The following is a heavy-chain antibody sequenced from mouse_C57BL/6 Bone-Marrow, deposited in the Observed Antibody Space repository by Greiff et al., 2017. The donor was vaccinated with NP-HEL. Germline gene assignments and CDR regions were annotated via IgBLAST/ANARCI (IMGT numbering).Heavy chain of an antibody. J-gene: IGHJ3*01. V-gene: IGHV1-69*01. CDR3: ARSNWDPWFAY. Sequence: VQLQQPGAELVMPGASVKLSCKASGYTFTSYWMHWVKQRPGQGLEWIGEIDPSDGNTNYNQKFKGKSTLTVDKSSSTAYMQLSSLTSADSAVYYCARSNWDPWFAYWGQGTLVTVSA. CDR1: GYTFTSYW. CDR2: IDPSDGNT. D-gene: IGHD4-1*01.